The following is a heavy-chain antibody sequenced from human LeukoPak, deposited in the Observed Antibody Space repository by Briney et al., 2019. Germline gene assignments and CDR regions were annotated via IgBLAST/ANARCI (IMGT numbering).Heavy chain of an antibody. J-gene: IGHJ4*02. CDR1: GFTFSIYP. CDR3: ESRGYCSGGSCYSGVF. CDR2: ISSDGNNK. V-gene: IGHV3-30*04. Sequence: GGSLRLSCTASGFTFSIYPMNWVRQAPGKGLEWVAVISSDGNNKYYAGSVKGRFTISRDNSKNTLYLEVNSLRAEDTAVYYCESRGYCSGGSCYSGVFGGQGTLVAVSS. D-gene: IGHD2-15*01.